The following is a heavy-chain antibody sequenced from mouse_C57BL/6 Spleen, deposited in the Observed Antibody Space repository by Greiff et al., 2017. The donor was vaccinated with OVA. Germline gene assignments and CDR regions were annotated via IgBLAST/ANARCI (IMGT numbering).Heavy chain of an antibody. CDR3: ARFDYDYDGFAY. Sequence: EVQLQQSVAELVRPGASVKLSCTASGFNITNTYMHWVKQRPEQGLEWIGRIDTETGNTKYAPKFQGKATITADKYSNPAYLQLSILTSEVTSSSNGARFDYDYDGFAYWGQGTLVTVSA. V-gene: IGHV14-3*01. J-gene: IGHJ3*01. CDR2: IDTETGNT. D-gene: IGHD2-4*01. CDR1: GFNITNTY.